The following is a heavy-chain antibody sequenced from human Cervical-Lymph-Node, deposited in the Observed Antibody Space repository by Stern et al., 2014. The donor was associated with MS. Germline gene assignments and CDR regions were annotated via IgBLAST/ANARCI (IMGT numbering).Heavy chain of an antibody. D-gene: IGHD2-8*01. CDR2: ISADSGTT. CDR3: ARDKMHALDY. J-gene: IGHJ4*02. CDR1: GYTFTSYG. Sequence: QVQLVQSGTEVKKPGASLIVSCKASGYTFTSYGISWVRQAPGQGLEWVGWISADSGTTKYAQNLRDRITLNRDTSTGTAYMELRTLRSEDTAVYYGARDKMHALDYWGQGTLVSVSS. V-gene: IGHV1-18*01.